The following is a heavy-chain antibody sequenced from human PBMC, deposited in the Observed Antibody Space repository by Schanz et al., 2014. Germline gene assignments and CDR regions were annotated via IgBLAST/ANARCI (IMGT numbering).Heavy chain of an antibody. CDR3: ATAEDASGSYGLPACGV. Sequence: QVQLVQSGAEVKKAGASVKVSCKVSGYTLSKLSIHWVRQAPGKGLEWMEGLDLEDGEIVYAEQLKGRVTMTEDTSTDTAYMELSSLRSQDTAVYYCATAEDASGSYGLPACGVWGQGTTVIVSS. V-gene: IGHV1-24*01. CDR2: LDLEDGEI. J-gene: IGHJ6*02. D-gene: IGHD3-10*01. CDR1: GYTLSKLS.